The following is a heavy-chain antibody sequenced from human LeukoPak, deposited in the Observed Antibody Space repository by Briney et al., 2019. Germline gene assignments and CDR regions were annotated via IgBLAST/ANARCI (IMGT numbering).Heavy chain of an antibody. CDR3: MSRPVLSVSSNNYYVDV. J-gene: IGHJ6*03. CDR1: GFSVSDNY. V-gene: IGHV3-53*01. Sequence: GGSLRHSCAASGFSVSDNYINWVRHTPEKRLEWVSNIYVGGATYYADSVRGRFTISRDNSENSVYLQMDSLRAEDTAVYHCMSRPVLSVSSNNYYVDVWGKGTTVIVSS. CDR2: IYVGGAT. D-gene: IGHD4-11*01.